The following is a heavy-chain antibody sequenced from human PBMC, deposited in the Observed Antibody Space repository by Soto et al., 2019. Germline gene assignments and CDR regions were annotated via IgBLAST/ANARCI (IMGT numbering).Heavy chain of an antibody. CDR2: ISGSGGST. Sequence: GGSLRLSCAASGFTFSSYAMSWVRQAPGKGLEWVSAISGSGGSTYYADSVKGRFTISRDNSKNTLYLQMNSLRAEDTAVYYCARAWGSGWYGGYYYYHGMDVWGQGTTVTVSS. V-gene: IGHV3-23*01. D-gene: IGHD6-19*01. J-gene: IGHJ6*02. CDR3: ARAWGSGWYGGYYYYHGMDV. CDR1: GFTFSSYA.